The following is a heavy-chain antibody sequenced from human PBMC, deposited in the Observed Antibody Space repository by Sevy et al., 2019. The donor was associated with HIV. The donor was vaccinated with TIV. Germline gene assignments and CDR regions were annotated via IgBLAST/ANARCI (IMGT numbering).Heavy chain of an antibody. CDR1: GFTFSSAW. CDR3: ITDPGYRGYDEEVINYYYYGMDV. CDR2: IKSKTDGGTI. J-gene: IGHJ6*02. Sequence: GGSLRLSCAASGFTFSSAWMSWVRLAPGKGLEWVGRIKSKTDGGTIDYAAPVKGRFTISREDSKNTLYLQMNSLKTEEPAVYYCITDPGYRGYDEEVINYYYYGMDVWGQGTTVTVSS. V-gene: IGHV3-15*01. D-gene: IGHD5-12*01.